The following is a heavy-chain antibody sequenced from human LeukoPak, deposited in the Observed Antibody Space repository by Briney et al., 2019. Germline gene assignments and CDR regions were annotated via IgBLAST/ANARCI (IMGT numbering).Heavy chain of an antibody. CDR3: AKPSCSSANCYRFDP. CDR2: ISGSGGST. D-gene: IGHD2-2*01. CDR1: GFIFSSYA. J-gene: IGHJ5*02. V-gene: IGHV3-23*01. Sequence: GGSLRPSCAASGFIFSSYAMSWVRQAPGKGLEWVSAISGSGGSTYYADSVKGRFTISRDNSKNTLYLQMMSLRAEDSAVYYCAKPSCSSANCYRFDPWGQGTLVIVSS.